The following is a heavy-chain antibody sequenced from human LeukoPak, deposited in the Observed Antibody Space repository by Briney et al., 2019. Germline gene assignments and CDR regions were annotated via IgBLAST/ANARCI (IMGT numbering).Heavy chain of an antibody. D-gene: IGHD6-19*01. V-gene: IGHV3-23*01. CDR1: GFSFSTYS. CDR2: ISGSGDST. Sequence: GGSLRLSCAASGFSFSTYSFSWVRQAPGKGLEWVSGISGSGDSTYYADSVKGRFTISRDNSKNTLYLQMNSLRVEDTAAYYCAKVRAPSGWFNSDYWGQGTLVTVSS. CDR3: AKVRAPSGWFNSDY. J-gene: IGHJ4*02.